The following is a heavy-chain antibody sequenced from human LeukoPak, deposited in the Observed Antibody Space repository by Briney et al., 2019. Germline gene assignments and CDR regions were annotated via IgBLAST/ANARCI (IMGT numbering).Heavy chain of an antibody. CDR1: GGSISNGDNY. D-gene: IGHD3-10*01. CDR2: IYYSGST. V-gene: IGHV4-30-4*08. J-gene: IGHJ3*02. CDR3: ARGPRGDAFDI. Sequence: PSQTLSLTCTASGGSISNGDNYWRWIRQPPGKGLEWIVYIYYSGSTYYNPSLKSRVTISADTSKNQFSLKLSSVTAADTAVRYCARGPRGDAFDIWGQGTKVTVSS.